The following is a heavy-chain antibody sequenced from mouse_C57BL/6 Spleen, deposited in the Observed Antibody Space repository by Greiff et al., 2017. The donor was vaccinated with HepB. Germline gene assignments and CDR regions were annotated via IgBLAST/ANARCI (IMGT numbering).Heavy chain of an antibody. CDR1: GYSFTGYY. D-gene: IGHD1-1*02. CDR2: INPSTGGT. CDR3: ARSHEGGGY. Sequence: VQLQQSGPELVKPGASVKISCKASGYSFTGYYMNWVKQSPEKSLEWIGEINPSTGGTTYNQKFKAKATLTVDKSSSTAYMQLKSLTSEDSAVYYCARSHEGGGYWGQGTSVTVSS. J-gene: IGHJ4*01. V-gene: IGHV1-42*01.